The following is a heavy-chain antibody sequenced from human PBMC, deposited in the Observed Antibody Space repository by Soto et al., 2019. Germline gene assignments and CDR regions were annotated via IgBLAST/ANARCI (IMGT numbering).Heavy chain of an antibody. J-gene: IGHJ4*02. CDR2: IDHSGTT. CDR3: ARGGGYCSGTSCYTYFFHY. CDR1: GGSVSSGSYY. V-gene: IGHV4-61*01. Sequence: SETLSLTCTVSGGSVSSGSYYWNWVRQPPGKGLEWIGYIDHSGTTNYTPSLKSRVTISVDTFNNQFSLKLTSVTAADTAMFYCARGGGYCSGTSCYTYFFHYWGQGALVTVSS. D-gene: IGHD2-2*01.